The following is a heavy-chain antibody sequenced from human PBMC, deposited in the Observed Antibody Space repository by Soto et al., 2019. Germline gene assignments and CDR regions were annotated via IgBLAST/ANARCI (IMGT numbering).Heavy chain of an antibody. CDR1: GGWLGPYG. D-gene: IGHD2-21*01. Sequence: SETRWVGWSVGGGWLGPYGGSWLRQPPGKGLEWVGYIYYGGTSSYNPSLKSRVTISLETSKSQISLRLTSVTAADTAVYYCARLGAYYQSLDPWGPGTLVTVSS. CDR2: IYYGGTS. V-gene: IGHV4-59*08. J-gene: IGHJ5*02. CDR3: ARLGAYYQSLDP.